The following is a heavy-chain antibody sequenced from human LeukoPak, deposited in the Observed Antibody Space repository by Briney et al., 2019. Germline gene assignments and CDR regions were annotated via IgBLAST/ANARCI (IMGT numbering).Heavy chain of an antibody. CDR2: IIPIFGTA. V-gene: IGHV1-69*13. CDR3: ARDNRYSGSYCDY. CDR1: GGTFSSYA. Sequence: SVKVSCKASGGTFSSYAISWVRQAPGQGLEWMGGIIPIFGTANYAQKFQGRVTITADESTSTAYMELCSLRSEDTAVYYCARDNRYSGSYCDYWGQGTLVTVSS. D-gene: IGHD1-26*01. J-gene: IGHJ4*02.